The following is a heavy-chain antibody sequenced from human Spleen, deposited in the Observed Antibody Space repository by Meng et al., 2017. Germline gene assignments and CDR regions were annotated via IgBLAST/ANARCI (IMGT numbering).Heavy chain of an antibody. Sequence: SVKVSCKASGGTFSSYAISWVRQAPGQGLEWMGGIITIFGTANYAQKFQGRVTITADKSTSTAYMELSSLRSEDTAVYYCARVSGRVAGTTADYWGQGTLVTVSS. CDR1: GGTFSSYA. V-gene: IGHV1-69*06. CDR2: IITIFGTA. D-gene: IGHD6-19*01. CDR3: ARVSGRVAGTTADY. J-gene: IGHJ4*02.